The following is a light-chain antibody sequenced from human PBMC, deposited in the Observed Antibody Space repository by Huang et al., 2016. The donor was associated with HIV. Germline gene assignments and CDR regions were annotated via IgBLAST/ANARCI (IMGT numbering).Light chain of an antibody. CDR3: QQYYATPLT. Sequence: DIQMTQSPSSLCASIGDRVTITFRASQGISDSLACYQQKPGKAPKVLLSSASRLQSGVPARFSGGGSVTEYTLTISSLQPEDFANYYCQQYYATPLTFGGGTKVEIK. J-gene: IGKJ4*01. V-gene: IGKV1-NL1*01. CDR2: SAS. CDR1: QGISDS.